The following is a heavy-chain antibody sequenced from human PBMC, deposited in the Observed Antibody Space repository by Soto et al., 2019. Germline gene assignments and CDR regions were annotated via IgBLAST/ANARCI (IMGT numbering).Heavy chain of an antibody. V-gene: IGHV4-31*03. CDR1: GGSIRGGGYY. CDR2: IYYTGGA. D-gene: IGHD3-10*01. Sequence: QVQLQESGPGLVKPSQTLALTCTVTGGSIRGGGYYWTWIRQHPGKGLECLGYIYYTGGAYYNPSLKSRALLSLDTSKRQFSLNLTSVTAADTAVYYCARGLTMLRGVMDSWGQGTLVTVSS. CDR3: ARGLTMLRGVMDS. J-gene: IGHJ4*02.